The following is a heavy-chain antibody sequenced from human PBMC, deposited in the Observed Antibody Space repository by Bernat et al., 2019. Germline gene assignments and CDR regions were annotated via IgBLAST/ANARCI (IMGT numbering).Heavy chain of an antibody. Sequence: EVQLVESGGGLVQPGWSLRLSCAASGLTFSSHCMPWVRQAPGMGLVWVSRINSDGSSTSYADSVKGRFTISRDNAKNTLFLQMTSLRAEDTAVYYCARDQYSSTWEPFDGWGQGTLVTVSS. D-gene: IGHD6-13*01. CDR1: GLTFSSHC. CDR2: INSDGSST. J-gene: IGHJ4*02. V-gene: IGHV3-74*01. CDR3: ARDQYSSTWEPFDG.